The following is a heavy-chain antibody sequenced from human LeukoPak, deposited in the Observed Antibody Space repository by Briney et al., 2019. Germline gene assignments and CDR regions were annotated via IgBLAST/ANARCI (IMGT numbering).Heavy chain of an antibody. V-gene: IGHV1-69*06. CDR1: GYTFTGYY. Sequence: SVKVSCKASGYTFTGYYMHWVRQAPGQGLEWMGGIIPIFGTANYAQKFQGRVTITADKSTSTAYMELSSLRSEDTAVYYCARERYSSGWYNSDYWGQGTLVTVSS. CDR3: ARERYSSGWYNSDY. D-gene: IGHD6-19*01. CDR2: IIPIFGTA. J-gene: IGHJ4*02.